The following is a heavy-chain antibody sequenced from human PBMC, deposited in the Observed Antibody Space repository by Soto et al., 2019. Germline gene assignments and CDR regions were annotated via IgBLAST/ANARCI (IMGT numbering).Heavy chain of an antibody. Sequence: QVHLELWGAGLLKPSETLSLTCAVYGESFSGYYWSWIRQPPGKGLEWIGEINHSGSTNYNPSLKSRVTISIDTSKNQFSLKLSSVTAADTAVYYCARGVYNTIFGVVSLDYWGQGTLVTVSS. J-gene: IGHJ4*02. D-gene: IGHD3-3*01. CDR2: INHSGST. CDR3: ARGVYNTIFGVVSLDY. CDR1: GESFSGYY. V-gene: IGHV4-34*01.